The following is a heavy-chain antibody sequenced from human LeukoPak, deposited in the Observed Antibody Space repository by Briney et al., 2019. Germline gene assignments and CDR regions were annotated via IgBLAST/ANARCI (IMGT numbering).Heavy chain of an antibody. CDR1: GGSINNYY. J-gene: IGHJ6*03. Sequence: SETLSLTCTVSGGSINNYYWSWIRQPPGKGLEWIGTIYYSGSTYYNPSLKSRVTISVDTSKNQFSLKLSSVTAADTAVYYCAREHYDSSGYFEYYYYMDVWGKGTTVTVSS. V-gene: IGHV4-59*12. D-gene: IGHD3-22*01. CDR2: IYYSGST. CDR3: AREHYDSSGYFEYYYYMDV.